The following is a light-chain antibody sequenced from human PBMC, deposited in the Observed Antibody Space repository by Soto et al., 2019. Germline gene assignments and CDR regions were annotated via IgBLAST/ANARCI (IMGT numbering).Light chain of an antibody. V-gene: IGLV2-8*01. CDR1: SSDVGGYNY. Sequence: QSALTQPPSASGSPGQSVTISCTGTSSDVGGYNYVSWYQQHPGKAPKLMIYEVSKRPSGVPDRFSGSKSGNMASLTVSGLQAEDEADYYCSSYAGSNSGNVFGTGTKLTVL. J-gene: IGLJ1*01. CDR2: EVS. CDR3: SSYAGSNSGNV.